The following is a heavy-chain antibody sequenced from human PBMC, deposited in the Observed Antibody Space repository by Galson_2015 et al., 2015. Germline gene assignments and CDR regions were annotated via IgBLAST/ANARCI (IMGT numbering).Heavy chain of an antibody. V-gene: IGHV3-7*03. CDR1: GFTFNNYW. D-gene: IGHD4-17*01. CDR3: ARERRGGDYPNGPWYYNGMDV. J-gene: IGHJ6*02. Sequence: SLRLSCAASGFTFNNYWMTWVRQAPGKGLEWVANIKRDGSEKYYADSVKGRFTISRDNAKNSLYLQMSSLRAEDTAVYYCARERRGGDYPNGPWYYNGMDVWGQGTTVTVSS. CDR2: IKRDGSEK.